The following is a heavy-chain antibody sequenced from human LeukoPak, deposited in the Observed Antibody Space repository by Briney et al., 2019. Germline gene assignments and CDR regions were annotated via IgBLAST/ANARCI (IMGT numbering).Heavy chain of an antibody. CDR1: GFTFSSYE. D-gene: IGHD3-16*01. J-gene: IGHJ4*02. CDR2: ISSSGSII. Sequence: PGGSLRLSCAASGFTFSSYEMNWVRQAPGKGLEWVSYISSSGSIIYYTDSVKGRFTISRDNAKNSLYLQMNSLRAEDTAVYYCARDLRRLQFTPEGADYWGQGTLVTVSS. CDR3: ARDLRRLQFTPEGADY. V-gene: IGHV3-48*03.